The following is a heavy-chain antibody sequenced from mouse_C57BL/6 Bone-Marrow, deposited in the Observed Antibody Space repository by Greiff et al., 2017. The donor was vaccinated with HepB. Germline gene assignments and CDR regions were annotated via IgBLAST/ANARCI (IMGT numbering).Heavy chain of an antibody. CDR1: GYTFTSYW. CDR2: IYPGSGST. D-gene: IGHD1-1*01. J-gene: IGHJ4*01. Sequence: QVQLQQPGAELVKPGASVKMSCKASGYTFTSYWITWVKQRPGQGLEWIGDIYPGSGSTNYNEKFKRKATLTVDTSSSTAYMQLSSLTSEDSSVYYCARPVVATDYYAMDYWGQGTSVTVSS. CDR3: ARPVVATDYYAMDY. V-gene: IGHV1-55*01.